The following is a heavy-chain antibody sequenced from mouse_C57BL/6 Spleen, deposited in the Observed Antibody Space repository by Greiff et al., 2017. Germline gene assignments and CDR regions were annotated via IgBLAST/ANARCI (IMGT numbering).Heavy chain of an antibody. J-gene: IGHJ4*01. V-gene: IGHV5-17*01. CDR1: GFTFSDYG. CDR3: ARRFITTVVATPMDN. Sequence: EVMLVESGGGLVKPGGSLKLSCAASGFTFSDYGMHWVRQAPEKGLEWVAYISSGSSTIYYADTVKGRFTISRDNAKNTLFLQMTSLRSEDTAMYYCARRFITTVVATPMDNWGQGTSVTVSS. CDR2: ISSGSSTI. D-gene: IGHD1-1*01.